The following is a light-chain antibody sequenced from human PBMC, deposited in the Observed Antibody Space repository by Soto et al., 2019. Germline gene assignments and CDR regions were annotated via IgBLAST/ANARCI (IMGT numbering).Light chain of an antibody. J-gene: IGKJ2*01. CDR2: GAS. CDR1: QRVSST. Sequence: EIVMTQSPATLTVSQGERATLSCGARQRVSSTLAWYQQKPGPAPRLLINGASTMATGISARCSGSGSGTEFTLTISSLQSEDFAVYDCQQYNNLPPYTVGQETKVDIK. V-gene: IGKV3-15*01. CDR3: QQYNNLPPYT.